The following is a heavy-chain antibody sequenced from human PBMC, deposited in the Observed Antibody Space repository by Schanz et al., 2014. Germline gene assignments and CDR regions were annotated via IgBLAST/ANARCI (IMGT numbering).Heavy chain of an antibody. CDR1: GFTFSSYS. CDR2: ISSNGGST. J-gene: IGHJ6*03. D-gene: IGHD6-19*01. CDR3: ARDHQWLARYYMDV. V-gene: IGHV3-64*04. Sequence: VQLVESGGGLVQPGGSLRLSCSASGFTFSSYSMYWVRQAPGKGLEYVSVISSNGGSTDFADSVKGRFTISRDNPKKALYLQMNSLRAEDTAVYYCARDHQWLARYYMDVWGKGTTVTVSS.